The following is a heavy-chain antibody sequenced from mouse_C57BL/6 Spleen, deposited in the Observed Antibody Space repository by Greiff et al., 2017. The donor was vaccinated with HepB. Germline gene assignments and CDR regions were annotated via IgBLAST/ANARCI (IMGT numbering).Heavy chain of an antibody. CDR3: ARSGYYYGSSWAY. CDR2: INPNNGGT. Sequence: EVQLQQSGPELVKPGASVKIPCKASGYTFTDYNMDWVKQSHGKSLEWIGDINPNNGGTTYNQKFKGKATLTVDKSSSTAYMELRSLTSEDTAVYYCARSGYYYGSSWAYWGQGTLVTVSA. J-gene: IGHJ3*01. D-gene: IGHD1-1*01. V-gene: IGHV1-18*01. CDR1: GYTFTDYN.